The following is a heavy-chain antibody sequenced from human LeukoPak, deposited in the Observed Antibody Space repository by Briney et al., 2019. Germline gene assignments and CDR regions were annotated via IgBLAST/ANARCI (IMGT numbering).Heavy chain of an antibody. CDR1: GYIFTYYA. CDR3: ARGRGTSGSNRDFHYYYMDV. Sequence: ASVKVSCKASGYIFTYYAIHWLRQAPGQRPEWMGWMNGGNGNTKYSQKFQGRITLIRDTSAATAYMELSSLRHDDLAVYYCARGRGTSGSNRDFHYYYMDVWGKGTTVTVSS. CDR2: MNGGNGNT. D-gene: IGHD2-15*01. J-gene: IGHJ6*03. V-gene: IGHV1-3*01.